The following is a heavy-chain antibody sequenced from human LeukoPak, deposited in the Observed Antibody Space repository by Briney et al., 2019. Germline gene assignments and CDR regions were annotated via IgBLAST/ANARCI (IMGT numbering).Heavy chain of an antibody. J-gene: IGHJ6*03. Sequence: GGSLRLSCAASGFTFDDYGMSWVRQAPGKGLEWVSGINWNGGSTGYADSVKGRFTISRDNAKNSLYLQMNSLRAEDTALYYCAREGDCSSTSCYYYYMDVWGKGTTVTVSS. CDR2: INWNGGST. V-gene: IGHV3-20*04. CDR3: AREGDCSSTSCYYYYMDV. D-gene: IGHD2-2*01. CDR1: GFTFDDYG.